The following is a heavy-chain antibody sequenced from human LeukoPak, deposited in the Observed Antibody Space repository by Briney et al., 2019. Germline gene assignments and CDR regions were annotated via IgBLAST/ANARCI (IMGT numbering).Heavy chain of an antibody. Sequence: ASVKVSCKASGYTFTNYGISWVRQAPGQGLEWMGYIIAYNGNTNYAQNFQGRVTMTTDTSTSTAYMELRSLRSEDTAVYYCATYSSSSPDNYWGQGTLVTVSS. CDR3: ATYSSSSPDNY. D-gene: IGHD6-13*01. CDR2: IIAYNGNT. CDR1: GYTFTNYG. V-gene: IGHV1-18*01. J-gene: IGHJ4*02.